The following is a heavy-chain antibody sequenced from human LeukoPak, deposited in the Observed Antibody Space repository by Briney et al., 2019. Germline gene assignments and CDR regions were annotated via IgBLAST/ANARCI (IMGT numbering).Heavy chain of an antibody. CDR2: IYYSGST. J-gene: IGHJ4*02. CDR1: GGSISSHY. Sequence: PSETLSLTCTVSGGSISSHYWSWIRQPPGKGLEWIGYIYYSGSTNYNPSLKSRVTISVDTSKNQFSLKLSSVTAADTAVYYCARGDSSGYETFDYWGQGTLVTVSS. D-gene: IGHD3-22*01. V-gene: IGHV4-59*11. CDR3: ARGDSSGYETFDY.